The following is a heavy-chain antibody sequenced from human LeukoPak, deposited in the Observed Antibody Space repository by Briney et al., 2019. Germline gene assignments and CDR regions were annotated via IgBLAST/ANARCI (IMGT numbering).Heavy chain of an antibody. V-gene: IGHV3-7*01. CDR3: ARAGDSSSWCPGYYYMCV. D-gene: IGHD6-13*01. CDR1: GFTFSSYW. CDR2: IKQDGSEK. J-gene: IGHJ6*03. Sequence: GACLRLSCAASGFTFSSYWMSSVRQAAGKGLEWVANIKQDGSEKYYVDSVKGRFTITRDNAKNSLYLHMHTLSAADTAVFYCARAGDSSSWCPGYYYMCVWGKGTTVTVSS.